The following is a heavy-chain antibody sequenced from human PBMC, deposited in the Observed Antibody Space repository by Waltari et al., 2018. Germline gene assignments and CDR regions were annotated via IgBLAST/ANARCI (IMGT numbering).Heavy chain of an antibody. Sequence: EVQLGESGGGLVQPGGSLRLSCAGSGFTFSRFWVRWVRQAPGKVLEWVGNIYKDGTVTNYMDSVKGRFTTSRDNARNSLYLQMNSLRVDDTAVYYCVRDDDGGMGAVWGQGTTVIVSS. CDR3: VRDDDGGMGAV. D-gene: IGHD3-16*01. CDR2: IYKDGTVT. V-gene: IGHV3-7*01. J-gene: IGHJ6*02. CDR1: GFTFSRFW.